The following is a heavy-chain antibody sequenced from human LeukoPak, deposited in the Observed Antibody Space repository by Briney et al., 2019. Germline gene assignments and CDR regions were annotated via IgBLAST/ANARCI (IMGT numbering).Heavy chain of an antibody. V-gene: IGHV4-4*07. Sequence: SETLSLTCTVSGGSISSYYWSWIRQPAGKGLEWIGRIYTSGSTNYNPSLKSRVTISVDTSKNQFSLKLSSVTAADTAVYYCARGGSSWSNYYYYYYMDVWGKGTTVTVSS. D-gene: IGHD6-13*01. CDR3: ARGGSSWSNYYYYYYMDV. J-gene: IGHJ6*03. CDR2: IYTSGST. CDR1: GGSISSYY.